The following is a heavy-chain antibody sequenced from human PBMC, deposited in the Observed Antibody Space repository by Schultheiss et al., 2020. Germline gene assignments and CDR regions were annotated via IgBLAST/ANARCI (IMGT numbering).Heavy chain of an antibody. Sequence: GESLKISCAASGFTFSSYGMHWVRQAPGKGLEWVAVISYDGSNKYYADSVKGRFTISRDNSKNTLYLQMNSLRAEDTAVYYCTCPAIVVVVAATQAYFDYWGQGTLVNGYS. J-gene: IGHJ4*02. CDR1: GFTFSSYG. V-gene: IGHV3-30*03. CDR2: ISYDGSNK. CDR3: TCPAIVVVVAATQAYFDY. D-gene: IGHD2-15*01.